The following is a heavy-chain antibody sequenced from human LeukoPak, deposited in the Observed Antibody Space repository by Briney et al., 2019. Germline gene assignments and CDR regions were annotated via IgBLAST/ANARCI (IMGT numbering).Heavy chain of an antibody. D-gene: IGHD3-16*01. V-gene: IGHV1-2*02. CDR1: GYTFTYYY. CDR2: INPKNGDA. Sequence: ASVKVSCKSSGYTFTYYYIHWVRQAPGQGLLLMGWINPKNGDASYERTFQGRVTLTRDTSLSTVYMDVRSLKPDDTAFYYCMRAVLGRMSYDYLWGSPDFWGQGTLVTVSS. J-gene: IGHJ4*02. CDR3: MRAVLGRMSYDYLWGSPDF.